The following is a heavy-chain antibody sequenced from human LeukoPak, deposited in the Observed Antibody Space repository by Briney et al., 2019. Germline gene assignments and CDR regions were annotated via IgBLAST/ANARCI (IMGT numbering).Heavy chain of an antibody. D-gene: IGHD3-22*01. V-gene: IGHV1-46*01. CDR2: INPSGGST. J-gene: IGHJ4*02. CDR3: AREGLYYYDSSGYWAWGQHDNNFDY. Sequence: ASVKVSYKATGYTFTSYYMHWVRQAPGQGLEWMGIINPSGGSTSYAQKFQGRVTMTRDTSTSTVYMELSSLRSEDTAVYYCAREGLYYYDSSGYWAWGQHDNNFDYWGQGTLVTVSS. CDR1: GYTFTSYY.